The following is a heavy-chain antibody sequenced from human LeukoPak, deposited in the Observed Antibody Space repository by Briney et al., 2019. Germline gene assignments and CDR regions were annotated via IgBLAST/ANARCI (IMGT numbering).Heavy chain of an antibody. CDR1: GYTFTGYY. J-gene: IGHJ4*02. V-gene: IGHV1-2*02. Sequence: ASVKVPCKASGYTFTGYYMHWVRQAPGQGLEWMGWINPNSGGTNYAQKFQGRVTMTRDTSISTAYMELSRLRSDDTAVYYCARDFPYDSNIDYWGQGTLVTVSS. CDR3: ARDFPYDSNIDY. CDR2: INPNSGGT. D-gene: IGHD3-22*01.